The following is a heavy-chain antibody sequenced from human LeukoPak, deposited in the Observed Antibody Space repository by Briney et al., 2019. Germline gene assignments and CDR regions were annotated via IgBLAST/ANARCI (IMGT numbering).Heavy chain of an antibody. CDR3: ASGGDFWSGYYTTDYYYYYMDV. Sequence: YYWXXIRQPPGKGLEWIGYIYTSGSTNYNPSLKSRVTISVDTSKNQFSLKLSSVTAADTAVYYCASGGDFWSGYYTTDYYYYYMDVWGKGTTVTVSS. CDR2: IYTSGST. J-gene: IGHJ6*03. CDR1: YY. V-gene: IGHV4-4*09. D-gene: IGHD3-3*01.